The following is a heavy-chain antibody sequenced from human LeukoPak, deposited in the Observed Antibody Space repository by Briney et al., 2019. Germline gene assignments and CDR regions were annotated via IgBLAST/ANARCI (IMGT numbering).Heavy chain of an antibody. Sequence: PGGSPRLSCAASGFTFSSYEMNWVRQAPGKGLEWVSYISSSGSTIYYADSVKGRFTISRDNAKNSLYLQMNSLRAEDTAVYYCAGSSGPNWFDPWGQGTLVTVSS. CDR3: AGSSGPNWFDP. D-gene: IGHD3-22*01. CDR2: ISSSGSTI. CDR1: GFTFSSYE. J-gene: IGHJ5*02. V-gene: IGHV3-48*03.